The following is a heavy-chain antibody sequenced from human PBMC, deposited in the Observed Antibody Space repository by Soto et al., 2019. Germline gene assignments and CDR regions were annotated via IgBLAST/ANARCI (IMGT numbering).Heavy chain of an antibody. D-gene: IGHD2-2*02. V-gene: IGHV3-73*01. CDR2: IRSRANNFAT. CDR3: ARGQGAAIGDYYYHGMDV. J-gene: IGHJ6*02. Sequence: PGGSLRLSCAASGFIFSGSAIHWVRQASGKGLEWVGRIRSRANNFATSSAASGKGRFTFSRDDSKNTAYLQMNTLKPEDTAVYYCARGQGAAIGDYYYHGMDVWGQGTTVTVSS. CDR1: GFIFSGSA.